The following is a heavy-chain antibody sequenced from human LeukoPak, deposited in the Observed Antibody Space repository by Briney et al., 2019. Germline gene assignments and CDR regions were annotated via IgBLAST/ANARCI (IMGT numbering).Heavy chain of an antibody. V-gene: IGHV3-30*18. CDR3: AKPYDQYYYYNSGVKT. Sequence: GGSLRLSCATSGFTFSKYGMHWVRQAPGRGLDWVAVISYDGSNKYYADSVKGRFTISRDNSKNTLYLQMNGLRAEDTAVYYCAKPYDQYYYYNSGVKTWGQGTLVTVSS. CDR2: ISYDGSNK. J-gene: IGHJ5*02. CDR1: GFTFSKYG. D-gene: IGHD3-22*01.